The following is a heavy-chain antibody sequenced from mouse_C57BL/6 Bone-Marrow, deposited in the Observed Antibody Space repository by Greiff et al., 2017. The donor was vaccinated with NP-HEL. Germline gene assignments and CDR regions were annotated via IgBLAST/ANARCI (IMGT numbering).Heavy chain of an antibody. CDR1: GYTFTSYG. CDR3: ARGRGHSGAFAY. CDR2: IYPRSGNT. V-gene: IGHV1-81*01. J-gene: IGHJ3*01. D-gene: IGHD1-2*01. Sequence: VQLQESGAELARPGASVKLSCKASGYTFTSYGISWVKQRTGQGLEWIGEIYPRSGNTYYNEKFKGKATLTADKSSSTAYMELSSLTSEDSSVDFCARGRGHSGAFAYWGQGTLVTVSA.